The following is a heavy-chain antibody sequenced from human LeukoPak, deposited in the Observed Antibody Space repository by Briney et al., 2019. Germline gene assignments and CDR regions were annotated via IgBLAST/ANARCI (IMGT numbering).Heavy chain of an antibody. CDR1: GGSISSYY. D-gene: IGHD2-21*02. Sequence: SETLSLTCTVSGGSISSYYWSWIRRPAGKGLEWIGRIYTSGSTNYNPSLKSRVTMSVDTSKNQFSLKLSSVTAADTAVYYCARVAVTAVHTFDIWGQGTMVTVSS. V-gene: IGHV4-4*07. CDR2: IYTSGST. J-gene: IGHJ3*02. CDR3: ARVAVTAVHTFDI.